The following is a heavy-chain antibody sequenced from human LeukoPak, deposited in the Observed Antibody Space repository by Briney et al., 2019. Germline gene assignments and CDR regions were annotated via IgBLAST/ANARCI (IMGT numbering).Heavy chain of an antibody. CDR2: INPSGGST. V-gene: IGHV1-46*01. Sequence: ASVKVSCKASGYTFTSYYMHWVRQAPGQGLEWMGIINPSGGSTSYAQKFQGRVTMTTDTSTSTAYMELRSLRSDDTAVYYCARVSGPDNWFDPWGQGTLVTVSS. J-gene: IGHJ5*02. D-gene: IGHD1-14*01. CDR3: ARVSGPDNWFDP. CDR1: GYTFTSYY.